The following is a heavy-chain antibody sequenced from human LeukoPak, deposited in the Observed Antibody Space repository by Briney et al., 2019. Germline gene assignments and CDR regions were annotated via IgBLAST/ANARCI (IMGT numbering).Heavy chain of an antibody. CDR1: GFTFSSYT. V-gene: IGHV3-23*01. CDR3: AKGYSGSYYPLGDY. Sequence: GGSLRLSCAASGFTFSSYTMSWVRQAPGKGLEWVSAISGSGGSTYYADSVKGRFTISRDNSKNTLYLQMNSLRAEDTAVYYLAKGYSGSYYPLGDYGGEGPLVTVSS. J-gene: IGHJ4*02. D-gene: IGHD1-26*01. CDR2: ISGSGGST.